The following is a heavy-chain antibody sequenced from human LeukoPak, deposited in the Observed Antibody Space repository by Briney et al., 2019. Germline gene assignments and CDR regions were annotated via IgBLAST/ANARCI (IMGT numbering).Heavy chain of an antibody. CDR3: AREDNSPLRPGIAAAVGVFDY. J-gene: IGHJ4*02. D-gene: IGHD6-13*01. Sequence: PSETLSLTCTVSGGSVSSGSYYWSWIRQPPGKGLEWIGYIYYSGSTNYNPSLKSRVTISVDTSKNQFSLKLSSVTAADTAVYYCAREDNSPLRPGIAAAVGVFDYWGQGTLVTVPS. CDR1: GGSVSSGSYY. V-gene: IGHV4-61*01. CDR2: IYYSGST.